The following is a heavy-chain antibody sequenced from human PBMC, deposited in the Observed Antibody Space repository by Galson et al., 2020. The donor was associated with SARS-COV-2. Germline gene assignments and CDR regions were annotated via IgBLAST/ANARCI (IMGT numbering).Heavy chain of an antibody. CDR1: GFTFSRFD. J-gene: IGHJ4*02. D-gene: IGHD1-20*01. CDR2: ISGSGGTT. Sequence: GESLKISCAASGFTFSRFDMSWVRQAPGKGLEWVSTISGSGGTTYYAGSVKGRFTISRDNSKNTLFLQMNSLRGDDTALYYCAKGRYTTDFDYWGQVTLAIVSS. CDR3: AKGRYTTDFDY. V-gene: IGHV3-23*01.